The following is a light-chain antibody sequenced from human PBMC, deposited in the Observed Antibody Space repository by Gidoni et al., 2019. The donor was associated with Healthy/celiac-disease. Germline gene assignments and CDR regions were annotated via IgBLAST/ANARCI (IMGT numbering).Light chain of an antibody. CDR3: QQYFTSPWT. V-gene: IGKV4-1*01. CDR2: WAS. Sequence: DIVMTQSPDSLTVSLGERASINCKSSQTILYNSKHKNYLAWYQQKPGQPPRLLIYWASTRESGVPDRFSGSGSGTDFTLTISSLQAEDVAVYYCQQYFTSPWTFGQGTKVEIK. CDR1: QTILYNSKHKNY. J-gene: IGKJ1*01.